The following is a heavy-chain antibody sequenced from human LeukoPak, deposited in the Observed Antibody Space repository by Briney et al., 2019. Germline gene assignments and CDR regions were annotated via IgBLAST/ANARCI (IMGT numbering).Heavy chain of an antibody. Sequence: PSETLSLTCTVSGVSISSYYWSWIRQPPRKGLEWIGYIYYSGSTNYNPSLKSRVTISVDTSKNQFSLKLSSVTAADTAVYYCARHPYPIWGQGTLVTVSS. D-gene: IGHD2-2*02. CDR3: ARHPYPI. CDR2: IYYSGST. V-gene: IGHV4-59*08. J-gene: IGHJ4*02. CDR1: GVSISSYY.